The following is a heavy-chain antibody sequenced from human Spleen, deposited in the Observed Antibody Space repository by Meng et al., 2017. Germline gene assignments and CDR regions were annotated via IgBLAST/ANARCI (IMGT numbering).Heavy chain of an antibody. CDR3: ARDYYDDRVDVFDI. CDR2: ISADNGNT. V-gene: IGHV1-18*01. CDR1: GYIFTSYG. J-gene: IGHJ3*02. Sequence: QVQLVQSGAEVKKPGASVKVSCKASGYIFTSYGISWVRQAPGQGLEWVGWISADNGNTNYAQRLQGRVSMTTDTSTSTAYMELMSLRSDDTAVYFCARDYYDDRVDVFDIWGRGTLVTVSS. D-gene: IGHD3-16*01.